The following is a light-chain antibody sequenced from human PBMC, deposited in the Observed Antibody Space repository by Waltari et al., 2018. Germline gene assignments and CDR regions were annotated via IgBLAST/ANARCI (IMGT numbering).Light chain of an antibody. CDR3: CSYAGSYTLV. Sequence: QSALTQPRSVSGSPGQSVTISCTGTSSDVGRFNYVSWHQQHPGKAPKLMIYDFNKRPSGVPDRFSGSKSGNTASLTISGLQAEDEADYYCCSYAGSYTLVFGGGTKLTVL. V-gene: IGLV2-11*01. J-gene: IGLJ3*02. CDR2: DFN. CDR1: SSDVGRFNY.